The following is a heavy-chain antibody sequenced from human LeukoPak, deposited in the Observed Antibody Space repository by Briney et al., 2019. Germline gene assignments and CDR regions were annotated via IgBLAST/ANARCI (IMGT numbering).Heavy chain of an antibody. V-gene: IGHV4-39*07. CDR3: AGHISSDSFDI. J-gene: IGHJ3*02. D-gene: IGHD2-21*01. CDR1: GGSISSSSYY. CDR2: IYYSGST. Sequence: PSETLSLTCTVSGGSISSSSYYWGWIRQPPGKGLEWIGSIYYSGSTYYNPSLKSRVTISVDTSKNQFSLKLRSVTAADTAVYHCAGHISSDSFDIWGQGTMVTVSS.